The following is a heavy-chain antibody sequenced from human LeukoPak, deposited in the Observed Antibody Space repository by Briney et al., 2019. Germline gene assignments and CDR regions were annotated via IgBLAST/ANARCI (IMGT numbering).Heavy chain of an antibody. CDR3: ARDSLEYTTSSAAY. D-gene: IGHD6-13*01. Sequence: PGGSLRLSCAASGFTVSSNFMTWVRQAPGKGLEWVASIKQDGSEKYYVDSVKGRFTISRDNAKNSLYLQMNRLRVEDTALYYCARDSLEYTTSSAAYWGQGALVTVSS. CDR1: GFTVSSNF. J-gene: IGHJ4*02. CDR2: IKQDGSEK. V-gene: IGHV3-7*01.